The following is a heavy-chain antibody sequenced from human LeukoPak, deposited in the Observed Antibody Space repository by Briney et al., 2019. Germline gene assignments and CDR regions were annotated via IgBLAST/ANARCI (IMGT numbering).Heavy chain of an antibody. CDR3: ARDTLLLWFGELFVGHTYKTRFDP. J-gene: IGHJ5*02. D-gene: IGHD3-10*01. Sequence: ASVKVSCKASGYTFTSYGISWVRQAPGQGLEWMGWISAYNGNTNYAQKLQGRVTMTTDTSTSTAYMELRSLRSDDTAVYYCARDTLLLWFGELFVGHTYKTRFDPWGQGTLVTVSS. CDR1: GYTFTSYG. V-gene: IGHV1-18*01. CDR2: ISAYNGNT.